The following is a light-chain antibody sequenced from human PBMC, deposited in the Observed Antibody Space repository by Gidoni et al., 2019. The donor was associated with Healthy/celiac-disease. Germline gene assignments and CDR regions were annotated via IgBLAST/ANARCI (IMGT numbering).Light chain of an antibody. CDR2: EVS. V-gene: IGLV2-14*01. CDR1: SSDGGGYNY. Sequence: QSALTQPASVSGSPGQSITIACTGTSSDGGGYNYVSWYQQQPGNAPKLMIYEVSNRPSGVSNRFSVSKSGNTASLTISGLQAEDEADYYCSSYTSSSTLRVFGGGTKLTVL. CDR3: SSYTSSSTLRV. J-gene: IGLJ2*01.